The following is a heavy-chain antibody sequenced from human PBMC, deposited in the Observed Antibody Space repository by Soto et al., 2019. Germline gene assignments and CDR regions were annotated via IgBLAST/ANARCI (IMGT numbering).Heavy chain of an antibody. CDR2: IYATGTT. Sequence: SETLCFTCTFSVASISGFYWSWIRKSAGKGLEWIGRIYATGTTDYNPSLKSRVMMSVDTSKKQFSLKLRSVTAADTAVYYRVRDGTKTLRDWFDPWGQGISVTVSS. D-gene: IGHD1-1*01. J-gene: IGHJ5*02. CDR1: VASISGFY. CDR3: VRDGTKTLRDWFDP. V-gene: IGHV4-4*07.